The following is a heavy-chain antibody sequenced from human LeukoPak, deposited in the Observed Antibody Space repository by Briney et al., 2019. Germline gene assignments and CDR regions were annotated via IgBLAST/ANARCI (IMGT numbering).Heavy chain of an antibody. D-gene: IGHD3-16*01. V-gene: IGHV3-30*02. CDR1: GFTFSRYG. CDR2: IRSDGSNK. Sequence: GGSLRLSCAASGFTFSRYGMHWVRQAPGKGLEWVAFIRSDGSNKYYADSVKGRFPISRDNSKNTLYLQMNSPRAEDTAMYYCARAYGSADPFDIWGLGTMVTVSS. CDR3: ARAYGSADPFDI. J-gene: IGHJ3*02.